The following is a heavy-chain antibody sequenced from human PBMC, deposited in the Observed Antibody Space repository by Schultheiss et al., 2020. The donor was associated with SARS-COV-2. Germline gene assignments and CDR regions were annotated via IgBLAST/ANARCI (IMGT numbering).Heavy chain of an antibody. J-gene: IGHJ4*02. Sequence: GGSLRLSCAASGFTFSSYGMHWVRQAPGKGLVCVSRINNDGSSTTYADSVRGRFTISRDNARNTLYLQMNSLRAEDTALYYCSRDLDCSNGACYEESDYWGQGTLVTVSS. V-gene: IGHV3-74*01. CDR3: SRDLDCSNGACYEESDY. CDR2: INNDGSST. CDR1: GFTFSSYG. D-gene: IGHD2-8*01.